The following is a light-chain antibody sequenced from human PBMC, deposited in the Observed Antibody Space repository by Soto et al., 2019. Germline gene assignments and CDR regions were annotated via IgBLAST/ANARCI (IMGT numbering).Light chain of an antibody. CDR1: QSVSSSH. V-gene: IGKV3-20*01. CDR3: QQYGSSPPMYT. CDR2: GAS. J-gene: IGKJ2*01. Sequence: EIVLTQSPGTLSLSPGERATLSCRASQSVSSSHLAWYQQRPGQAPRLLIYGASSRATDIPDRFSGSGSGTDFTLTISRLEPEDFAVYYCQQYGSSPPMYTFGQGTTLEI.